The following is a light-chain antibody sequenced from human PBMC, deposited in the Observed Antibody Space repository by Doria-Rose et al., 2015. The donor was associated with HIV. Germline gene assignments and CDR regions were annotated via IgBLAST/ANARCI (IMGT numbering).Light chain of an antibody. CDR3: QQYYDTPS. V-gene: IGKV4-1*01. J-gene: IGKJ3*01. CDR2: WSS. Sequence: DIRVTQSPESLGMSLGARATPNCKSNQSLLYTSKNYLDWYQQKPGQPPKLLIHWSSTRQSGFPARCSGSGSGTDRTLTISSLEAEDVAVYYCQQYYDTPSFGPGTTVDIK. CDR1: QSLLYTSKNY.